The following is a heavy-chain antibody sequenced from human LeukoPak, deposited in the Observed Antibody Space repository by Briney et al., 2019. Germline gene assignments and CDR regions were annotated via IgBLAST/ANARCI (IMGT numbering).Heavy chain of an antibody. Sequence: ASVKVSCKASGYTFTDQWIHWVRQAPGQGLEWLGWINPNSGGTNDAQKFEGRIAMTTDTSINTGHMEMTRLTSDDTAVHYCARAHSSLRLYHFDYWGQGTLVTVSS. CDR2: INPNSGGT. J-gene: IGHJ4*02. V-gene: IGHV1-2*02. CDR3: ARAHSSLRLYHFDY. D-gene: IGHD6-13*01. CDR1: GYTFTDQW.